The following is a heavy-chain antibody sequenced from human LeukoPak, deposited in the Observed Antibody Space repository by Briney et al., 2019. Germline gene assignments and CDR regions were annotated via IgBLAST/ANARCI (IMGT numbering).Heavy chain of an antibody. CDR1: GFSFSDYY. V-gene: IGHV3-11*01. CDR2: ISGSGSVI. J-gene: IGHJ4*02. CDR3: ASDGGYHYDSSGYYF. D-gene: IGHD3-22*01. Sequence: PGGSLRLSCVASGFSFSDYYMTWMRQTPGKGLEWISFISGSGSVILYADSVKGRFTISRDNAKNSLYLDMNSLRAEDTAVYYCASDGGYHYDSSGYYFWGQGTLVTVSS.